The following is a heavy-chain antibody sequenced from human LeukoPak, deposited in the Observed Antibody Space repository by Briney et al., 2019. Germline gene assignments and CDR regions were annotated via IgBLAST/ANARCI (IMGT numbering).Heavy chain of an antibody. CDR1: GGTFSSYA. CDR3: ARELGPWRAFDI. CDR2: IIPILGTA. V-gene: IGHV1-69*04. Sequence: SVKVSCKASGGTFSSYAISWVRQAPGQGLEWMGRIIPILGTANYAQKFQGRVTITADKSTSTAYMELSSLRSEDTAVYYCARELGPWRAFDIWGQGTMVTVSS. J-gene: IGHJ3*02. D-gene: IGHD7-27*01.